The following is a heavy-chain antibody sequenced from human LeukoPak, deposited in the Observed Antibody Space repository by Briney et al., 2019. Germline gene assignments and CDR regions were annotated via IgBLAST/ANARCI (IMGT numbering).Heavy chain of an antibody. D-gene: IGHD3-10*01. J-gene: IGHJ4*02. CDR3: AKDSGNYYGSGSYLDY. Sequence: GGSLRLSCAASGFTFDDYAMHWVRQAPGKGLEWVSGISWNSGSIGYADSVKGRFTISRDNAKNSLYLQMNSLRAEDTALYYCAKDSGNYYGSGSYLDYWGQGTLVTVSS. CDR2: ISWNSGSI. CDR1: GFTFDDYA. V-gene: IGHV3-9*01.